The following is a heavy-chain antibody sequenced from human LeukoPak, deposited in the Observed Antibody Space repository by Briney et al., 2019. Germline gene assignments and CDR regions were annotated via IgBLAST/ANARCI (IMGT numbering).Heavy chain of an antibody. CDR1: GFTFSSYE. Sequence: GGSLRLSCAASGFTFSSYEMNWVRQAPGKGLEWVAFIRYDGSNKYYADSVKGRFAISRDNSKNTLYLQTNSLRADDTAVYYCAKDCSGGSCPGYWGQGTLVSVSS. V-gene: IGHV3-30*02. J-gene: IGHJ4*02. CDR3: AKDCSGGSCPGY. D-gene: IGHD2-15*01. CDR2: IRYDGSNK.